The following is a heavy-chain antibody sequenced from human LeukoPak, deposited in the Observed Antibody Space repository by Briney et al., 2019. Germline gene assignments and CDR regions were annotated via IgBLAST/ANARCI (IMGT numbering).Heavy chain of an antibody. J-gene: IGHJ6*03. CDR3: VRDGHRLYDYYYYYMDV. CDR1: GYTFTSYG. CDR2: ISAYNGNT. D-gene: IGHD2-2*02. Sequence: GASVKVSCKASGYTFTSYGISWVRQAPGQGLEWMGWISAYNGNTNYAQKLQGRVTMTTDTSTSTAYMELRGLRSDDTAVYYCVRDGHRLYDYYYYYMDVWGKGTTVTVSS. V-gene: IGHV1-18*01.